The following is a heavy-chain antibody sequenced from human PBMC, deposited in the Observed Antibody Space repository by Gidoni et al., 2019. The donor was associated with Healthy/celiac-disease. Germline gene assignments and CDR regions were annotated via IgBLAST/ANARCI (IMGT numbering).Heavy chain of an antibody. CDR1: GFPFGDYA. D-gene: IGHD3-22*01. CDR3: TSHLEYYYDSSGYYSY. V-gene: IGHV3-49*03. Sequence: EVQLVESGGGLVQPGLSLRLACTASGFPFGDYAMSWFRQAPGKGLEWVGFIRSKAYGGTTEYAASVKGRFTISRDDSKSIAYLQMNSLKTEDTAVYYCTSHLEYYYDSSGYYSYWGQGTLVTVSS. CDR2: IRSKAYGGTT. J-gene: IGHJ4*02.